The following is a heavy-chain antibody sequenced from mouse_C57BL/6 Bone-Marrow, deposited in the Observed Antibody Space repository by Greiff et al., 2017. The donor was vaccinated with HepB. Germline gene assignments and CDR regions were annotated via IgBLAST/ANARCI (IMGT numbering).Heavy chain of an antibody. CDR3: ARRDRLWLRRGDYYAMDY. Sequence: VQLQQPGAELVKPGASVKLSCKASGYTFTSYWMQWVKQRPGQGLEWIGEIDPSDSYTNYNQKFKGKATLTVDTSSSTAYMQLSSLTSEDSAVDYCARRDRLWLRRGDYYAMDYWGQGTSVTVSS. CDR2: IDPSDSYT. V-gene: IGHV1-50*01. D-gene: IGHD2-2*01. CDR1: GYTFTSYW. J-gene: IGHJ4*01.